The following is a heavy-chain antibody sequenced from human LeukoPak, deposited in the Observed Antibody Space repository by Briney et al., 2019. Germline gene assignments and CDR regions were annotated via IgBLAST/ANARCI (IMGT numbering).Heavy chain of an antibody. D-gene: IGHD3-22*01. CDR3: AKEFGDDSSGYYYVSDY. V-gene: IGHV3-30*18. CDR1: GFTFDDFA. Sequence: PGGSLRLSCAASGFTFDDFAMHWVRQAPGKGLEWVAVISYDGSNKYYADSVKGRFTISRDNSKNTLYLQMNSLRAEDTAVYYCAKEFGDDSSGYYYVSDYWGQGTLVTVSS. J-gene: IGHJ4*02. CDR2: ISYDGSNK.